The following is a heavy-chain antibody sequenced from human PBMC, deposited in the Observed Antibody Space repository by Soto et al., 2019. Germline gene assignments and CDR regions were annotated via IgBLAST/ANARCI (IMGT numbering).Heavy chain of an antibody. CDR3: ARHGRSGRAYRSQNDAFDI. D-gene: IGHD1-1*01. V-gene: IGHV4-39*01. J-gene: IGHJ3*02. Sequence: PLELLSLTCTVSGGSISSSIYYWGWIRQPPEKGLEWIGSIYYSGSTYYNPSLKSRVTISVDTSKNQFSLKLSSVTAADTAVYFCARHGRSGRAYRSQNDAFDIWCQGTMVTVSS. CDR2: IYYSGST. CDR1: GGSISSSIYY.